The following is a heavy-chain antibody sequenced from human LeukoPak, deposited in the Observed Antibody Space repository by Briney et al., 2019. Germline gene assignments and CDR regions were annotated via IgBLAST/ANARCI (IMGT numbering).Heavy chain of an antibody. CDR3: AKSNGYGLIDI. J-gene: IGHJ3*02. V-gene: IGHV4-4*02. Sequence: SETLSLTCNVSGASISSTYWWSWVRQSPGKGLEWIGEINHSGSINASPSLKSRVTISLDTSRNQFSLKLNSVTAADTAVYYCAKSNGYGLIDIWGQGTMVTVSS. CDR1: GASISSTYW. D-gene: IGHD3-22*01. CDR2: INHSGSI.